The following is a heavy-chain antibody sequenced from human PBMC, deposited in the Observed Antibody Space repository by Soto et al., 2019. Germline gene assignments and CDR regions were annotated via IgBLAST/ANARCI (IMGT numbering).Heavy chain of an antibody. CDR3: ARSQGSSTSLEIYYYYYYGMDV. J-gene: IGHJ6*02. D-gene: IGHD2-2*01. CDR2: IIPIVGSA. V-gene: IGHV1-69*12. CDR1: GGTFSSYA. Sequence: QVQLVQSGAEVKKPGSLVKVSCKASGGTFSSYAISWVRQAPGRGLEWMGGIIPIVGSANYAQKFQGRVTITADEPTSTAYMELSSLRSEDTAVYYCARSQGSSTSLEIYYYYYYGMDVWGQGTTVTVSS.